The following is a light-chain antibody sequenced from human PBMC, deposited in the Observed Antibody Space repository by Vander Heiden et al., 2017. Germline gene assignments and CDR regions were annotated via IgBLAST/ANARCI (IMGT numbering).Light chain of an antibody. J-gene: IGLJ2*01. CDR2: DVS. CDR1: DSDIGGDKY. V-gene: IGLV2-14*01. CDR3: TSYTSSGTLVL. Sequence: QSALPQPASVSGSPGQSITLTCTGTDSDIGGDKYVSWYQQYPGKAPKLMIFDVSDRPSGVSNRFSGSKSGNTASLTISGLQTEDEADYYCTSYTSSGTLVLFGGGTKLTVL.